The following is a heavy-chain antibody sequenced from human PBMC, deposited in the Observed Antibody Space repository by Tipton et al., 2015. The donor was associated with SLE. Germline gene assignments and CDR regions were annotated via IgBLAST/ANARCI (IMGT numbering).Heavy chain of an antibody. CDR3: ARDVATLTYDAFDM. Sequence: TLSLTCSVSGGSIRSYYWGWIRQPPGKGLEWIAYIYYTGSTSYNPSLEGRVTISIDTSKNQFSLTLRSVTAADTAAYYCARDVATLTYDAFDMWGQGTMVTVSS. D-gene: IGHD2-15*01. CDR2: IYYTGST. V-gene: IGHV4-59*12. J-gene: IGHJ3*02. CDR1: GGSIRSYY.